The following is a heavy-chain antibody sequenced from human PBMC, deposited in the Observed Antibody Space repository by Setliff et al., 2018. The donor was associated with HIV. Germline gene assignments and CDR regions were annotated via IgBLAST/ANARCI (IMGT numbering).Heavy chain of an antibody. J-gene: IGHJ4*02. CDR1: GGSISGSSYY. CDR3: ARQPLYNDYDWRSYYFDY. D-gene: IGHD5-12*01. Sequence: PSETLSLTCTVSGGSISGSSYYWGWIRQSPEKGLEWIGSIFHAGSTYYNPSLKSRVTLSVDTSENQYSLKLRSVTAADTAVYYCARQPLYNDYDWRSYYFDYWGQGSLVTVSS. CDR2: IFHAGST. V-gene: IGHV4-39*01.